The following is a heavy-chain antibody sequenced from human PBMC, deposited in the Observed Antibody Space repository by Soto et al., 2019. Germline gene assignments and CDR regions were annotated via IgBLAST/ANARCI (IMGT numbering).Heavy chain of an antibody. J-gene: IGHJ1*01. CDR3: AREENCSDGICYSEYFQR. Sequence: QVQLVQSGAEVKKPGASVKVSCKASGYIFTAYSMYWVRQAPGQGLEWMGVVNHSGGSTNYAQKFQCRITMTRDTSTSTVYMDLSSLTSEDTAVYYCAREENCSDGICYSEYFQRWGQGTLVTVSS. D-gene: IGHD2-15*01. V-gene: IGHV1-46*01. CDR2: VNHSGGST. CDR1: GYIFTAYS.